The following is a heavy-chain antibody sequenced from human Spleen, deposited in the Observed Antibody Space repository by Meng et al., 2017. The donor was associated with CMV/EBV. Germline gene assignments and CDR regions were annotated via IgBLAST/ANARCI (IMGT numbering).Heavy chain of an antibody. Sequence: GESLKISCAASGFTFSNAWMSRVRQAPGKGLEWVGRTKSKTDGGTTDYAAPVKGRFTISRDDSKNTLYLQMNSLKTEDTAVYYCTTDLMWLRDAFDIWGQGTMVTVSS. CDR2: TKSKTDGGTT. CDR3: TTDLMWLRDAFDI. V-gene: IGHV3-15*01. J-gene: IGHJ3*02. D-gene: IGHD5-12*01. CDR1: GFTFSNAW.